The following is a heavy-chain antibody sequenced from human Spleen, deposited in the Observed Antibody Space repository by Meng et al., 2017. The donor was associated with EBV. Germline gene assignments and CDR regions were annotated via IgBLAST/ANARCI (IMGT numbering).Heavy chain of an antibody. Sequence: QVRLQQWGAGLLKPSETLSLTCTVSGGSITETNWWGWVRQSPGKGLEWIGEIYHSGSSKYNPSFNSRVTISVDKSKNQFSLKVTSVTAADTAMYYCARVELGSAYYFDYWGQGTLVTVSS. D-gene: IGHD3-10*01. CDR1: GGSITETNW. CDR3: ARVELGSAYYFDY. CDR2: IYHSGSS. J-gene: IGHJ4*02. V-gene: IGHV4-4*02.